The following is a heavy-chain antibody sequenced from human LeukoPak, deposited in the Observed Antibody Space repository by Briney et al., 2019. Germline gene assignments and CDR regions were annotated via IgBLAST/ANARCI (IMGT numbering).Heavy chain of an antibody. V-gene: IGHV3-15*01. J-gene: IGHJ4*02. CDR3: TTASSSWYSRDY. D-gene: IGHD6-13*01. Sequence: GGSLRLSCAASGFTLSNAWMSWVRQAPGKGLEWVGRIKSKTDGGTTDYAAPVKGRFTISRDDSKNTLYLQMNSLKTEDTAVYYCTTASSSWYSRDYWGQGTLVTVSS. CDR1: GFTLSNAW. CDR2: IKSKTDGGTT.